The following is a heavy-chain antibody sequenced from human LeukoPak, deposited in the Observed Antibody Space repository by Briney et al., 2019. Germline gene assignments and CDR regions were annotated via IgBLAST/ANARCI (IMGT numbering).Heavy chain of an antibody. V-gene: IGHV5-51*01. D-gene: IGHD1-26*01. CDR3: ARRVHRGGSYSSHSDY. Sequence: GESLKISCKGSGYSFTSYWIGWVRQMPGKGLEWMGAILPGDSDSRYSPSFQGQVTISADKSISTAYLQWISLKASDTAMYYCARRVHRGGSYSSHSDYWGQGTLVTVSS. CDR2: ILPGDSDS. J-gene: IGHJ4*02. CDR1: GYSFTSYW.